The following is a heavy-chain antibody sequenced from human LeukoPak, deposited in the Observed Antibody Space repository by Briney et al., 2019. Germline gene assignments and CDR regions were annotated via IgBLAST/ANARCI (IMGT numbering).Heavy chain of an antibody. CDR3: ARDLGLWFGELMVPQVGWFDP. Sequence: PSETLSLTCTVSGASISSHYWGWIRQPPGKGLEWVGYIYASGANNYDPALGSRVTLSLDTSNNQFSLKLSSVTAADTAVYYCARDLGLWFGELMVPQVGWFDPWGQGTPVTVSS. V-gene: IGHV4-59*11. D-gene: IGHD3-10*01. CDR2: IYASGAN. CDR1: GASISSHY. J-gene: IGHJ5*02.